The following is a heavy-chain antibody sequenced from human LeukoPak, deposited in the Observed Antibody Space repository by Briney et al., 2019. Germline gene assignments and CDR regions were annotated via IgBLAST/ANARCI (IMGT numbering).Heavy chain of an antibody. CDR1: GGSISPYY. V-gene: IGHV4-59*01. D-gene: IGHD5-12*01. J-gene: IGHJ2*01. Sequence: SETLSLTCTVSGGSISPYYWSWIRQPPGKGLEWIGYIHYSGRTDYNPSLNSRVTITVDTSKSQFSLKVTSVTAADTAVCYCARDSSGYDSGWYFDLWGRGTLVTVSS. CDR3: ARDSSGYDSGWYFDL. CDR2: IHYSGRT.